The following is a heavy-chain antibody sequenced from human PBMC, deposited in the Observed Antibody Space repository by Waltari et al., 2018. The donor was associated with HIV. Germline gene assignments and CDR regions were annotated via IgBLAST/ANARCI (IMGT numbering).Heavy chain of an antibody. D-gene: IGHD3-22*01. V-gene: IGHV4-39*01. Sequence: QLQLQESGPGLVKPSETLSLTCTVSGGSISSSSYYWGWIRQPPGKGLEWIGSLYFSGSTYYNPSLKSRVTISVDTSKNQFSLKLSSVTAADTAVYYCARRSYYDSSGYYFDYWGQGTLVTVSS. CDR1: GGSISSSSYY. J-gene: IGHJ4*02. CDR3: ARRSYYDSSGYYFDY. CDR2: LYFSGST.